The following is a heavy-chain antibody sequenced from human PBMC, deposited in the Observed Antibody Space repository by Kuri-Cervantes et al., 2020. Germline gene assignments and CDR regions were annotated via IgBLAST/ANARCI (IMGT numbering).Heavy chain of an antibody. CDR2: ISSSGSTI. V-gene: IGHV3-11*04. CDR3: ARSAMVRGVWIWDGMDV. Sequence: GESLKISCAASGFTFSDYYMSWIRQAPGKGLEWVSYISSSGSTIYYADSVKGRFTISRDNAKNSLYLQMNSLRAEDTAVYYCARSAMVRGVWIWDGMDVWGQGTTVTVSS. J-gene: IGHJ6*02. D-gene: IGHD3-10*01. CDR1: GFTFSDYY.